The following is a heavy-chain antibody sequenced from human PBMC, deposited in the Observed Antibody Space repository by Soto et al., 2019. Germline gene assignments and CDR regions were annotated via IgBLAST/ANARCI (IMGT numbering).Heavy chain of an antibody. Sequence: SVKVSCKASGGTFSSYSISWVRQAPGQGLEWMGGIIPIFGAANYAQKFQGRVTITADESTSTAYMELSSLRSEDTAVYYCATSSDRYCSSTSCTYCFYGFDDWGQGTSVTVS. J-gene: IGHJ4*01. V-gene: IGHV1-69*13. D-gene: IGHD2-2*01. CDR2: IIPIFGAA. CDR1: GGTFSSYS. CDR3: ATSSDRYCSSTSCTYCFYGFDD.